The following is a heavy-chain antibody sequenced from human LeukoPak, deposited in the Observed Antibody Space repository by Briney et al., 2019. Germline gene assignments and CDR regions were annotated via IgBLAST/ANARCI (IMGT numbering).Heavy chain of an antibody. J-gene: IGHJ4*02. CDR3: AATREYYDFWSGYSPFDY. CDR1: GFTFTSSA. Sequence: SVKVSCKASGFTFTSSAVQWVRQARGQRLEWIGWIVVGSGNTNYAQKFQERVTITRDMSTSTAYMELSSLRSEDTAVYYCAATREYYDFWSGYSPFDYWGQGTPVTVSS. D-gene: IGHD3-3*01. V-gene: IGHV1-58*01. CDR2: IVVGSGNT.